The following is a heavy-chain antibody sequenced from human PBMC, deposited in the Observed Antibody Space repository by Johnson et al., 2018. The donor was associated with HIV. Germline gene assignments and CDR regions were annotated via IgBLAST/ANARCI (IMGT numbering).Heavy chain of an antibody. Sequence: VQLVESGGGLVQPGGSLRLSCAASGFTFNTYWMTWVRQVPGKGLEWVANIKEDGSEKYYADSVKGRFTISRDNSKNTLYLQMSSLGAEDTAVYYCAKDQSWIGTGHDTFDIWGQGTMVTVSS. CDR2: IKEDGSEK. CDR3: AKDQSWIGTGHDTFDI. V-gene: IGHV3-7*01. J-gene: IGHJ3*02. CDR1: GFTFNTYW. D-gene: IGHD1-1*01.